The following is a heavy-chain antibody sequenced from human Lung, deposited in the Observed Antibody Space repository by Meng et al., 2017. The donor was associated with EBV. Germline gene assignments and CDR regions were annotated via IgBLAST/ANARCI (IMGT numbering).Heavy chain of an antibody. CDR3: ERELDAVGVTAYDL. CDR1: GVAFSSNNW. CDR2: VYDNGNA. V-gene: IGHV4-4*03. D-gene: IGHD2-21*02. J-gene: IGHJ4*02. Sequence: QVQLQESGQGRVEAPGTPSHTWAVSGVAFSSNNWWSLFRQPRGKGLEWIGEVYDNGNANYNPSLKSRVTISVEKSKNQFSLKLSFVAAADTAIYYCERELDAVGVTAYDLWGQGTLVTVSS.